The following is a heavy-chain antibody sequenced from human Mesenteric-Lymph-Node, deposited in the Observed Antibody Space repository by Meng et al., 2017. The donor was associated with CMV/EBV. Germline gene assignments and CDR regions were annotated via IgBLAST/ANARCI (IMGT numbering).Heavy chain of an antibody. D-gene: IGHD2/OR15-2a*01. V-gene: IGHV1-2*02. CDR1: GYTFTGYY. CDR3: ARQPIVYDY. Sequence: ASVKVSCKASGYTFTGYYMHWVRQAPGQGLEWMGWLHPDSGATYSAQRFQGRVTMTRDTSISTAYMELSGLRSDDTAIYYCARQPIVYDYWGQGTLVTVSS. J-gene: IGHJ4*02. CDR2: LHPDSGAT.